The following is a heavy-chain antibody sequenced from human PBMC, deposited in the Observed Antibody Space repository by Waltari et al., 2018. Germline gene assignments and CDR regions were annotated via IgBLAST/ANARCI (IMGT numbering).Heavy chain of an antibody. V-gene: IGHV4-34*01. D-gene: IGHD6-13*01. CDR1: GGSFSGYY. Sequence: QVQLQQWGAGLLKPSETLSLTCAVYGGSFSGYYWSWIRQPPGKGLEWIGEINHSGSTNYNPSLKSRVTISVDTSKNQFSLKLSSVTAADTAVYYCAQSWGLAFDIWGKGTMVTVSS. CDR3: AQSWGLAFDI. CDR2: INHSGST. J-gene: IGHJ3*02.